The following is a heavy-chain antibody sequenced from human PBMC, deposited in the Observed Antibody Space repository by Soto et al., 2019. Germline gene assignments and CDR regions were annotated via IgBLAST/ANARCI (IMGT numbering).Heavy chain of an antibody. CDR2: EYSGST. CDR3: ATYTRGGGGRGS. CDR1: GASISRDH. V-gene: IGHV4-59*08. J-gene: IGHJ5*02. Sequence: QVQLQESGPGLVKPSETLSLTCTVSGASISRDHWNWIRQPPGKGLEWIGEYSGSTNYNPSLKSRATISVETSKNQFPLKLSSVTAADTAVYFCATYTRGGGGRGSWGQGTLVTVSS. D-gene: IGHD3-16*01.